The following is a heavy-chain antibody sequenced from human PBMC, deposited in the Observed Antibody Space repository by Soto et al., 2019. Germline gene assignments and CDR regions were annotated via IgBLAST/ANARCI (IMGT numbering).Heavy chain of an antibody. CDR2: ISYDGNNK. D-gene: IGHD6-19*01. CDR1: GFTFSSFG. V-gene: IGHV3-30*03. CDR3: ARQFDSSGWYYYYYGMDV. Sequence: QVQLVESGGGVVQPGRSLRLSCAASGFTFSSFGMHWVRQAPGKGLEWVAIISYDGNNKYYADSVQGRFTISRDNSKNPLYRQMNSLRAEDTAVYYCARQFDSSGWYYYYYGMDVWGQGTTVTVSS. J-gene: IGHJ6*02.